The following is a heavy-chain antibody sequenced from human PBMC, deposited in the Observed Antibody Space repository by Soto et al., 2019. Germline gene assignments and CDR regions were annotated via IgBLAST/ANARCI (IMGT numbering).Heavy chain of an antibody. CDR3: AKSGIVATMRTFSWFDS. V-gene: IGHV3-23*01. CDR2: ISGGGNSP. D-gene: IGHD2-2*01. J-gene: IGHJ5*01. Sequence: EVQLLESGGNLVQPGGSLRLSCAASGFTFSNYGMNWVRQAPGKGLEWVSAISGGGNSPHYADSVKGRFTISRDKSKNTLYLQMNSLRADDPALYCCAKSGIVATMRTFSWFDSWGQGTLVTVSS. CDR1: GFTFSNYG.